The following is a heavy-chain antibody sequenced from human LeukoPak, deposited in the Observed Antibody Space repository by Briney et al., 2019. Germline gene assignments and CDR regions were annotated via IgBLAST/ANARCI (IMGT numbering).Heavy chain of an antibody. D-gene: IGHD6-6*01. CDR1: GYTFTSYG. Sequence: ASVKVSCKASGYTFTSYGVSWVRQAAGEGLEWMVWISAYNGNTNYAQKLQGRVTMTTDTSTSTAYMELRSLRSDDTAVYYCARDDSSSFYYYYGMDVWGQGTTVTVSS. CDR3: ARDDSSSFYYYYGMDV. V-gene: IGHV1-18*01. J-gene: IGHJ6*02. CDR2: ISAYNGNT.